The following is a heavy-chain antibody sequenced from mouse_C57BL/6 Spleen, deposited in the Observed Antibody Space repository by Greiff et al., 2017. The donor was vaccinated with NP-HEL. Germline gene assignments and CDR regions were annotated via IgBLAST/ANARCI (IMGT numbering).Heavy chain of an antibody. CDR1: GYTFTDYN. J-gene: IGHJ1*03. Sequence: VQLKESGPELVKPGASVKIPCKASGYTFTDYNMDWVKQSHGKSLEWIGDINPNNGGTIYNQKFKGKATLTVDKSSSTAYMELRSLTSEDTAVYYCARSPYWYFDVWGTGTTVTVSS. CDR3: ARSPYWYFDV. V-gene: IGHV1-18*01. CDR2: INPNNGGT.